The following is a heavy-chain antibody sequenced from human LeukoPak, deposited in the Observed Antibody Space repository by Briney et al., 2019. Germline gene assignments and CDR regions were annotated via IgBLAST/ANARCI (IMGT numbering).Heavy chain of an antibody. CDR3: ARNWFDCSSTSCYVNWFDP. V-gene: IGHV4-34*01. J-gene: IGHJ5*02. D-gene: IGHD2-2*01. Sequence: PSETLSLTCAVYGGSFSGYYWSWIRQPPGKGLEWIGEINHSGSTNYNPSLKSRVTKSVDTSKNQFSLKLSSVTAADTAVYYCARNWFDCSSTSCYVNWFDPWGQGTLVTVSS. CDR1: GGSFSGYY. CDR2: INHSGST.